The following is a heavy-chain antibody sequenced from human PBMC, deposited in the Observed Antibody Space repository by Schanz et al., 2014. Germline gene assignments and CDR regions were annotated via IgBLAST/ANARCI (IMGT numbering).Heavy chain of an antibody. D-gene: IGHD2-15*01. CDR1: GFTFSDHY. Sequence: VQLVESGGGLVQPGGSLRLSCAASGFTFSDHYMEWVRQAPGKGLEWVAVISYHGSERYSADSVKGRFTISRDNSKNTLYLQMNSLRAEDTAVYYCAKGSVVVVAATLPFDYWGQGTLVTVSS. V-gene: IGHV3-30*18. CDR3: AKGSVVVVAATLPFDY. J-gene: IGHJ4*02. CDR2: ISYHGSER.